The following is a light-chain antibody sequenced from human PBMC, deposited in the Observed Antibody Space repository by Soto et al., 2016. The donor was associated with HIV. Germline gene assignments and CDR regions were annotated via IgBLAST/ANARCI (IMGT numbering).Light chain of an antibody. CDR3: QVWDSVANQVV. V-gene: IGLV3-21*02. Sequence: SYVVTQPPSVSVAPGQTARITCGGDNIGSNIVHRYQQRPGQAPILVVYDDSDRPSGVPERMSGSNSGNTATLTINRVDAGDEADYYCQVWDSVANQVVFGGGTRLTVL. CDR1: NIGSNI. J-gene: IGLJ3*02. CDR2: DDS.